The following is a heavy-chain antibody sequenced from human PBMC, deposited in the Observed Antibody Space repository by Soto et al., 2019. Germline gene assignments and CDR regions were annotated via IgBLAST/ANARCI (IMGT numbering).Heavy chain of an antibody. V-gene: IGHV3-23*01. J-gene: IGHJ4*02. D-gene: IGHD3-9*01. CDR2: ISGSGGRT. CDR3: AKDCLSLTGYYRGPLFDY. CDR1: GLIFSSYA. Sequence: PGGSLRLSCAASGLIFSSYAMSWVRQAPGKGLEWVSAISGSGGRTYYADSVKGRFTISRDNSKNTLYLQMNSLRAEDTAVYYCAKDCLSLTGYYRGPLFDYWGQGMLVTVSS.